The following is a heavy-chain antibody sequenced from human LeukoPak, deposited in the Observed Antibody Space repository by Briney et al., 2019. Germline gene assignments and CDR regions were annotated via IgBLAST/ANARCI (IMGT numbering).Heavy chain of an antibody. D-gene: IGHD3-22*01. CDR1: EFTFSNYE. J-gene: IGHJ4*02. Sequence: GGSLRLSCGASEFTFSNYEINWVRQAPRKGLEWVSYISTSGSAIYYADSVKGRFTISRDNAKNSLFLQMNSLRAEDTAVYYCARGDHGSYFFDTSGLYYFDYWGPGTLVTVSS. CDR2: ISTSGSAI. CDR3: ARGDHGSYFFDTSGLYYFDY. V-gene: IGHV3-48*03.